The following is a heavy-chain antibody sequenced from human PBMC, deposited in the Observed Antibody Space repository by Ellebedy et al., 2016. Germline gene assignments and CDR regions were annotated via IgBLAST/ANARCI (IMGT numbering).Heavy chain of an antibody. CDR1: GYTFTSYY. CDR2: IIPIFGTA. J-gene: IGHJ6*02. Sequence: ASVKVSCKAPGYTFTSYYMHWVRQAPGQGLEWMGGIIPIFGTANYAQKFQGRVTITADESTSTAYMELSSLRSEDTAVYYCAVRGYSYGYHTGYYYGMDVWGQGTTVTVSS. V-gene: IGHV1-69*13. D-gene: IGHD5-18*01. CDR3: AVRGYSYGYHTGYYYGMDV.